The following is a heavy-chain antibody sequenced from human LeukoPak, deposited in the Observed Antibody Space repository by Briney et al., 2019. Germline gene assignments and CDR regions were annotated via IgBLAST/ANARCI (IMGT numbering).Heavy chain of an antibody. CDR2: IYYSGST. CDR3: ARAGDVVVVPAAMGGAFDI. J-gene: IGHJ3*02. CDR1: GGSISSHY. D-gene: IGHD2-2*01. V-gene: IGHV4-59*11. Sequence: SETLSLTCTVSGGSISSHYWSWIRQPPGKGLEWIGYIYYSGSTNYNPSLKSRVTISVDTSKNQFSLKLSSVTAADTAVYYCARAGDVVVVPAAMGGAFDIWGQGTMVTVSS.